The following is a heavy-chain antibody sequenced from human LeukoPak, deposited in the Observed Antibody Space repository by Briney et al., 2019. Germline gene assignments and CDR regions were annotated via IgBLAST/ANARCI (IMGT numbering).Heavy chain of an antibody. CDR1: GGSISSSSYY. Sequence: SETLSLTCTVSGGSISSSSYYWGWIRQPPGKGLEWIGSIYYSGSTYYNPSLKSRVTISVDTSKNQYSLKLSSVTAADTAVYYCARGYYDSSGYIGTHYYYYYMDVWGKGTTVTISS. CDR2: IYYSGST. V-gene: IGHV4-39*07. J-gene: IGHJ6*03. D-gene: IGHD3-22*01. CDR3: ARGYYDSSGYIGTHYYYYYMDV.